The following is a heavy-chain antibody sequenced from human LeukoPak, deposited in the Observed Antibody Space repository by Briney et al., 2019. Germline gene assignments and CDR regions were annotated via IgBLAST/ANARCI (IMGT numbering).Heavy chain of an antibody. Sequence: GGSLRLSCAASGFTFSDYSMNWVSQAPGKGLERISYVGISSGNTKYADSVKGRFTISGDNAKNSLYLQMNSLRVEDTAVYYCARDYRYAFDNWGQGTLVTVSS. J-gene: IGHJ4*02. CDR2: VGISSGNT. CDR3: ARDYRYAFDN. V-gene: IGHV3-48*04. CDR1: GFTFSDYS. D-gene: IGHD5-12*01.